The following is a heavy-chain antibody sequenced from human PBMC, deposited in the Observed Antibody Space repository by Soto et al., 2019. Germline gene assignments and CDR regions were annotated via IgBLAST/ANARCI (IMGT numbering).Heavy chain of an antibody. CDR3: AGGWLRGLDQ. CDR1: GFTFSTYT. CDR2: ISSTATHL. Sequence: GGSLRLSCAASGFTFSTYTMNWVRQAPGKGLEWVSSISSTATHLSYADSVKGRFTISRDNSKNSLYLQMNSLRAEDTAVYYCAGGWLRGLDQWGQGTLVTVSS. J-gene: IGHJ4*02. V-gene: IGHV3-21*01. D-gene: IGHD3-22*01.